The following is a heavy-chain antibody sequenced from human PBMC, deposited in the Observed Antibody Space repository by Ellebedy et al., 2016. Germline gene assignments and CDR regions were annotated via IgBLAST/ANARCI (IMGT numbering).Heavy chain of an antibody. Sequence: GSLRLXXTVSGGSISSSSYYWDWIRQPPGKGLEWIGSIYYSGSTYYNPSLKSRVTISVDTSKNQFSLKLSSVTAADTAVYYCARPYSGSYYDAFDIWGQGTMVTVSS. CDR1: GGSISSSSYY. V-gene: IGHV4-39*01. J-gene: IGHJ3*02. D-gene: IGHD1-26*01. CDR2: IYYSGST. CDR3: ARPYSGSYYDAFDI.